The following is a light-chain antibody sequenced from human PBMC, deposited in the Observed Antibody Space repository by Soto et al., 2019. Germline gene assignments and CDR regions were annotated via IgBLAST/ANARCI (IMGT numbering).Light chain of an antibody. CDR1: QSVSSN. J-gene: IGKJ4*01. Sequence: EIVMTQSPATLSVSPGEGATLSCRASQSVSSNLAWYQQKPGQAPRLLIYAASTRSTGIPARFSGSGSGTEFTITISSLQSEDFAVYYCQQYNNWPPLTFGGGTKVEIK. CDR3: QQYNNWPPLT. CDR2: AAS. V-gene: IGKV3-15*01.